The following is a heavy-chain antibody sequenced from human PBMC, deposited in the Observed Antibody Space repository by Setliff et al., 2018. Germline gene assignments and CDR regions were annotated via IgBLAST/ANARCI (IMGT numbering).Heavy chain of an antibody. J-gene: IGHJ4*02. Sequence: GGSLRLSCAASGFTFSPYAMSWVRQAPGKGLEWVSTIYSGDRNTFYTDSVKGRFTIFRESSKNTPYLYMTSLRAEDTAVYYCARPQLELRWGFESWGQGTLVTVSS. V-gene: IGHV3-23*03. CDR3: ARPQLELRWGFES. CDR1: GFTFSPYA. D-gene: IGHD1-1*01. CDR2: IYSGDRNT.